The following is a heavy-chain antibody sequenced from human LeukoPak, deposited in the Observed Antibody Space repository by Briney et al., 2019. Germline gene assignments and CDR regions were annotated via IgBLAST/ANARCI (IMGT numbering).Heavy chain of an antibody. CDR3: ARVRGCSSTSCPRYYYYYMDV. CDR1: GGSISSSSYY. CDR2: IYTSGST. V-gene: IGHV4-61*02. Sequence: PSETLSLTCTVSGGSISSSSYYWSWIRQPAGKGLEWIGRIYTSGSTNYNPSLKSRVTISVDTSKNQFSLELSSVTAADTAVYYCARVRGCSSTSCPRYYYYYMDVWGKGTTVTVSS. D-gene: IGHD2-2*01. J-gene: IGHJ6*03.